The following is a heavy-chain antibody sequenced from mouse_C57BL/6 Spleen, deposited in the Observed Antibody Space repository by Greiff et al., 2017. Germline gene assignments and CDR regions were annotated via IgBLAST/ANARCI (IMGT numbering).Heavy chain of an antibody. V-gene: IGHV1-64*01. D-gene: IGHD2-1*01. CDR3: ARRRINYVYAMDY. CDR1: GYTFTSYW. J-gene: IGHJ4*01. CDR2: IHPNSGST. Sequence: QVQLQQPGAELVKPGASVKLSCKASGYTFTSYWMHWVKQRPGQGLEWIGMIHPNSGSTNYNEKFKSKATLTVDKSSSTAYMQLSSLTSEDAAVYYCARRRINYVYAMDYWGQGTSVTVSA.